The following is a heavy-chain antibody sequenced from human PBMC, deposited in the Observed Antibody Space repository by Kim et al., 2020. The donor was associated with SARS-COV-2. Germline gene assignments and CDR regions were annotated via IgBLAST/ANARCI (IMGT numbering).Heavy chain of an antibody. Sequence: SVKVSCKASGGTFSSYTISWVRQAPGQGLEWMGRIIPILGIANYAQKFQGRVTITADKSTSTAYMELSSLRSEDTAVYYCARDPGDYVEGAVGYWGQGTLVTVSS. CDR1: GGTFSSYT. CDR2: IIPILGIA. D-gene: IGHD4-17*01. V-gene: IGHV1-69*04. CDR3: ARDPGDYVEGAVGY. J-gene: IGHJ4*02.